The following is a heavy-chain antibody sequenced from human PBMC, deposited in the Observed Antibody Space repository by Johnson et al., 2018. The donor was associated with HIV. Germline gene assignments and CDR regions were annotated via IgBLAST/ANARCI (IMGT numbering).Heavy chain of an antibody. CDR3: ARDLGRWAVTTDDGLDI. CDR1: GFTFSRYA. D-gene: IGHD4-17*01. Sequence: MQLVESGGGLVQPGGSLRLSCTASGFTFSRYAMSWVRQAPGKGLAWVSAISGGGDTIYYADSVKGRFTISRDNSKNTLFLQMSSLRAEDTALYYCARDLGRWAVTTDDGLDIWGQVTMVTVSS. J-gene: IGHJ3*02. CDR2: ISGGGDTI. V-gene: IGHV3-23*04.